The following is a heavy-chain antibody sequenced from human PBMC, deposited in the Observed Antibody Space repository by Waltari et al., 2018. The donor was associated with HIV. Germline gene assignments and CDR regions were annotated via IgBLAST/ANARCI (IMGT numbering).Heavy chain of an antibody. D-gene: IGHD3-22*01. CDR2: ISGRAGST. V-gene: IGHV3-23*01. Sequence: EVQLLESGGGLVQPGESLRLSCAASGFTLSSYAISWVRQTPGKGVEWVSVISGRAGSTYYADSVKGRFTISRDNSMNTLYLQMNSLRAEDTAVYYCAKEEAWFYSDSSGYTWGQGTLVTVSS. CDR1: GFTLSSYA. CDR3: AKEEAWFYSDSSGYT. J-gene: IGHJ5*02.